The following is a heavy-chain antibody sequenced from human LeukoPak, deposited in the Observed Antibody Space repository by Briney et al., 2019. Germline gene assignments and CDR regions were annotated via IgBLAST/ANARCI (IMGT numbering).Heavy chain of an antibody. CDR2: ISSSSTYI. D-gene: IGHD3-10*01. Sequence: GGSLRLSCAASGFTFSSYSMNWVRQAPGKGLEWVSSISSSSTYIYYADSVKGRFTISRDNAKNSPYLQMNSLRAEDTAVYYCARGVDSYGSGTYPPDYWGQGTLVTVSS. J-gene: IGHJ4*02. V-gene: IGHV3-21*01. CDR1: GFTFSSYS. CDR3: ARGVDSYGSGTYPPDY.